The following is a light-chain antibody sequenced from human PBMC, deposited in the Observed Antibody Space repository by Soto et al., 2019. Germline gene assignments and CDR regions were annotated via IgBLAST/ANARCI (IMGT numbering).Light chain of an antibody. J-gene: IGKJ1*01. CDR2: EAS. CDR3: QQYNSYSET. CDR1: RSISTW. V-gene: IGKV1-5*03. Sequence: DGQMTQSHSTLSASVVDRVTITCRASRSISTWLAWYQQKSGKPPKLLIYEASSLGSGVPSRFSGSGSGTEFTLTISILQPDDFATDYSQQYNSYSETFGQVTKVDIK.